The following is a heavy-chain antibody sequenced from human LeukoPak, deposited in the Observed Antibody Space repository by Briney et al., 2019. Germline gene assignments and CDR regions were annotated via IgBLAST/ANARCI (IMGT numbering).Heavy chain of an antibody. CDR1: GYTFTNFG. D-gene: IGHD3-3*01. Sequence: ASVKVSCKASGYTFTNFGISWVRQAPGQGLEWMGWINPNSGYTNYAQKFQGRVTMTRDTSISTAYMELSNLRSDDTAVYYCARDFWSGQYIGDSWGQGTLVTVSS. V-gene: IGHV1-2*02. J-gene: IGHJ4*02. CDR3: ARDFWSGQYIGDS. CDR2: INPNSGYT.